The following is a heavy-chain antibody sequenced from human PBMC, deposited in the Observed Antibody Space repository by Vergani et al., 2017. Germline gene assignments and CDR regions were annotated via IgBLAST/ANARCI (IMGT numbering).Heavy chain of an antibody. CDR1: GYSVGSGYY. J-gene: IGHJ4*02. CDR3: ARQNPYGSAHVDF. V-gene: IGHV4-38-2*01. D-gene: IGHD3-10*01. Sequence: QVDLQESGPGLVQSSETLSLNCAVSGYSVGSGYYWDWIRQPPGRGLEWIGCVHRNGNAYYTSSLRSRATISRDTSKNKFSLRLTSVTAADTAVYYCARQNPYGSAHVDFWGRGVLVTVSA. CDR2: VHRNGNA.